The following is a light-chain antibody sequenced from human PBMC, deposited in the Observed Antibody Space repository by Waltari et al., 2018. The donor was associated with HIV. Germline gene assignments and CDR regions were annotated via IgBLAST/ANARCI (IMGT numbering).Light chain of an antibody. CDR3: TSYTTSSTRV. CDR1: STDIGGYND. CDR2: EVT. J-gene: IGLJ3*02. V-gene: IGLV2-14*01. Sequence: QSALTQPASVSGSPGQSITISCSGTSTDIGGYNDVSWYQHHPGKAPKLIIYEVTNRPSGVSNRFSASKSGNTASLTISGLQAEDEADYYCTSYTTSSTRVFGGGTKLTVL.